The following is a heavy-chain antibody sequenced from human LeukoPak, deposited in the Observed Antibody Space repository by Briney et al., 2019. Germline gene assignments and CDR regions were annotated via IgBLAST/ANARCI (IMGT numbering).Heavy chain of an antibody. CDR3: ARTFYYDSDGDNWFDP. J-gene: IGHJ5*02. CDR1: GYTFTGYY. V-gene: IGHV1-2*02. Sequence: ASVKVSCKASGYTFTGYYIHWVRQAPGQGLEWMGWINPNSGVTNYAQKFQGRVTMTRNTSTATAYMELSSLRSEDTAVYYCARTFYYDSDGDNWFDPWGQGTLVTVSS. CDR2: INPNSGVT. D-gene: IGHD3-22*01.